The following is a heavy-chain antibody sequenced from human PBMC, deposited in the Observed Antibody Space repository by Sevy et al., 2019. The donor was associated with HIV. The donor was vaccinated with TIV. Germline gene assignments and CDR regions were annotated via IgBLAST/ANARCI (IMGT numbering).Heavy chain of an antibody. D-gene: IGHD3-22*01. CDR2: IIPILGIA. CDR1: GGTFSSYA. Sequence: ASVKVSCKASGGTFSSYAISWVRQAPGQGLEWMGRIIPILGIANYAQKFQGRVTITADKSTSTAYMELSSLRSGDTAVYYCARGGTNYYDSSGYSQRHFDYWGQGTLVTVSS. CDR3: ARGGTNYYDSSGYSQRHFDY. V-gene: IGHV1-69*04. J-gene: IGHJ4*02.